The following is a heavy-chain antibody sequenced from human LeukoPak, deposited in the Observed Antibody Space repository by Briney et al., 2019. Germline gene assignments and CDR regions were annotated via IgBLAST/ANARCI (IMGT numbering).Heavy chain of an antibody. Sequence: ASVKVSCKASGYTFTSYYMHWVRQAPGQGLEWMGIINPSGGSTSYAQKFQGRVTMTRDTSTGTVYMELSSLRSEDTAVYYCARGGVATTNYYYGMDVWGQGTTVTVSS. CDR1: GYTFTSYY. CDR3: ARGGVATTNYYYGMDV. D-gene: IGHD5-12*01. V-gene: IGHV1-46*01. J-gene: IGHJ6*02. CDR2: INPSGGST.